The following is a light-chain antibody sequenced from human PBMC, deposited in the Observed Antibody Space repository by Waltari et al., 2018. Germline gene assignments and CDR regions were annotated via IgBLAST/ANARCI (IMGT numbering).Light chain of an antibody. V-gene: IGLV2-8*01. CDR3: TSYGGSNNFVI. CDR1: SSDVGCYHY. Sequence: QSALTQPPSASGSPGQSVTIPCPGTSSDVGCYHYLSWYQQYPDKAPKLIIYEVTKRPSGVPDRFSGSKSGNTASLTVSGLQAEDEADYYCTSYGGSNNFVIFGGGTKLTVL. J-gene: IGLJ2*01. CDR2: EVT.